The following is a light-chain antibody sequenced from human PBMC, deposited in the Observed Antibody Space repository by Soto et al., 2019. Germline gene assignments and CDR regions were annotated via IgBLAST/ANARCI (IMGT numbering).Light chain of an antibody. CDR1: QSISTN. CDR2: GAS. Sequence: IVMTQSPATLSVSPGERASLSCRASQSISTNLAWYQQKPGQAPRLLIYGASTRATGIPARFSGSGSRTEFTLTISSPQSEDFAVYYCQQYDKWPLTFGPGTTVDIE. CDR3: QQYDKWPLT. V-gene: IGKV3-15*01. J-gene: IGKJ3*01.